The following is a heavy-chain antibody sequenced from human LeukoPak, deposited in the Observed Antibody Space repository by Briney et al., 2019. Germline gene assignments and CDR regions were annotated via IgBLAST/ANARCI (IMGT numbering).Heavy chain of an antibody. Sequence: ASVKVSCKASGYTFTGYYMHWVRQAPGQGLEWMGWISAYNGNTNYAQKLQGRVTMTTDTSTSTAYMELRSLRSDDTAVYYCARLRTDFWSGYYQFDYWGQGTLVTVSS. CDR1: GYTFTGYY. CDR3: ARLRTDFWSGYYQFDY. V-gene: IGHV1-18*04. D-gene: IGHD3-3*01. CDR2: ISAYNGNT. J-gene: IGHJ4*02.